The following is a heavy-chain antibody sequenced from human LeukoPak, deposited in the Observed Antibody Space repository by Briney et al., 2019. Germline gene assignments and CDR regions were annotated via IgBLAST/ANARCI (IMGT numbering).Heavy chain of an antibody. CDR3: ARGIPSYDFPGRVDWFDP. Sequence: ASVKVSCKASGYTFTGYYMHWVRQAPGQGLEWMGWINPNSGGTNYAQKFQGRVTMTRDTSISTVYMELSSLRSDDTAVYYCARGIPSYDFPGRVDWFDPWGQGTLVTVSS. CDR1: GYTFTGYY. V-gene: IGHV1-2*02. D-gene: IGHD3-3*01. CDR2: INPNSGGT. J-gene: IGHJ5*02.